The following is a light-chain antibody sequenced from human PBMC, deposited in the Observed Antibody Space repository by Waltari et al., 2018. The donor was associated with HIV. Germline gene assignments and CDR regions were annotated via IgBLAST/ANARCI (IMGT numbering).Light chain of an antibody. CDR2: DVA. CDR1: NSDVGGYKA. CDR3: CSYTSLSTVF. J-gene: IGLJ2*01. Sequence: QSALTQPASMSGSPGQSITISCTGTNSDVGGYKAVSWYQQHPGRAPKLLIFDVAERPSGVSTRFSGSKSGNTASLTITGLQAEDEADYYCCSYTSLSTVFFAGGTKLTVL. V-gene: IGLV2-14*03.